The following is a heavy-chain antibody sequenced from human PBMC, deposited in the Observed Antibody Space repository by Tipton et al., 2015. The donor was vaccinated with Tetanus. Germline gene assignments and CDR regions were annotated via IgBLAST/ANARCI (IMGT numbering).Heavy chain of an antibody. Sequence: SLRLSCAASGFIFSSYGIHWVRQAPGKGLEWVAVSWYDGTDKYYADSVKGRFTISRDNSKNTFYLQMNSLRAEDTAVYYCAREADCSGGSCFSGDFDNWGQGTHVTVSS. CDR1: GFIFSSYG. J-gene: IGHJ4*02. D-gene: IGHD2-15*01. CDR2: SWYDGTDK. CDR3: AREADCSGGSCFSGDFDN. V-gene: IGHV3-33*01.